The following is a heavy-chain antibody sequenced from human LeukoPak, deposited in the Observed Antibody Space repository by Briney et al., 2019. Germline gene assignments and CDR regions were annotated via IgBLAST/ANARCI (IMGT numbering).Heavy chain of an antibody. CDR1: GFTFSGSA. CDR2: IRSKANSYAT. J-gene: IGHJ6*02. Sequence: GGPLRLSCAASGFTFSGSAMHWVRQASGKGLEWVGRIRSKANSYATAYAASVKGRFTISRDDSKNTAYLQMNSLKTEDTAVYYCTSPPSSSWYYYGMDVWGQGTTVTVSS. V-gene: IGHV3-73*01. CDR3: TSPPSSSWYYYGMDV. D-gene: IGHD6-13*01.